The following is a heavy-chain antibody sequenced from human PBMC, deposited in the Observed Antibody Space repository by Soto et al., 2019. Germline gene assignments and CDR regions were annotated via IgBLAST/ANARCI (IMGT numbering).Heavy chain of an antibody. CDR1: GFTFSRYG. D-gene: IGHD5-18*01. J-gene: IGHJ4*02. CDR3: AKGSTAMTYFDY. CDR2: ISDDGSNK. V-gene: IGHV3-30*18. Sequence: QVQLVESGGGVVQPGRSLRLSCAASGFTFSRYGMHWVRQAPGKGLEWVAVISDDGSNKYYADSVKGRFTISRDNSKNTLYLQMNSLRAEDTAVYYCAKGSTAMTYFDYWGQGTLVTVSS.